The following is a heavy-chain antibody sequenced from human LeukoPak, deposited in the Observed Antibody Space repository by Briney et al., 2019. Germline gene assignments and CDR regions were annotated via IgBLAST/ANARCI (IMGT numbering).Heavy chain of an antibody. CDR2: LYSRGDT. CDR1: GFTVSDNY. J-gene: IGHJ4*02. D-gene: IGHD6-13*01. Sequence: GGSLRLSYAASGFTVSDNYMSWLRQAPGKGLEWVSVLYSRGDTYYADSVKGRFTFSRHISKNALHHQVICQSTEHSAVYHCARDAPQVPAAGVLASGGQGTLVTVSS. V-gene: IGHV3-66*01. CDR3: ARDAPQVPAAGVLAS.